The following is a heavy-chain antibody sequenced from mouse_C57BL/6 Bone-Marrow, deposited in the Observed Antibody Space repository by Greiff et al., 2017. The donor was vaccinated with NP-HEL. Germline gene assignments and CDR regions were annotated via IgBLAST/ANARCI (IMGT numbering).Heavy chain of an antibody. V-gene: IGHV3-6*01. CDR2: ISYDGSN. J-gene: IGHJ3*01. Sequence: EVHLVESGPGLVKPSQSLSLTCSVTGYSITSGYYWNWIRQFPGNKLEWMGYISYDGSNNYNPSLKNRISITRDTSKNQFFLKLNSVTTEDTATYYCARWDWDGFAYWGQGTLVTVSA. CDR3: ARWDWDGFAY. D-gene: IGHD4-1*01. CDR1: GYSITSGYY.